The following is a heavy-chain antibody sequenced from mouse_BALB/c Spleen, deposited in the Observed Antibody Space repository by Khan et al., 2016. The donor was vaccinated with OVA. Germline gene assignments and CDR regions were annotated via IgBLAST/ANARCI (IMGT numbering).Heavy chain of an antibody. CDR3: ARLEDI. J-gene: IGHJ2*01. CDR2: LWAGGRT. CDR1: GFSLTSYG. D-gene: IGHD1-3*01. V-gene: IGHV2-9*02. Sequence: QMQLEESGPGLVAPSQSLSITCTVSGFSLTSYGVHWVRQPPGKGLEWLGVLWAGGRTHYTSALMSRLSISKDNSKSQVLLKMNSLQTYDRAMYYWARLEDIWGQGTTLTVSS.